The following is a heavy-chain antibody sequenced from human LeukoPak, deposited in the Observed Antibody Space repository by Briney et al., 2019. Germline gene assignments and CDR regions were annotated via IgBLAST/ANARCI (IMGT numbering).Heavy chain of an antibody. CDR1: GFTFSTYW. D-gene: IGHD3-22*01. J-gene: IGHJ5*02. CDR2: IKQDGSEK. V-gene: IGHV3-7*01. Sequence: GGSLRLSCAASGFTFSTYWMGWVRQAPGKGLEWVANIKQDGSEKYYVDSVKGRFTISRDNAKNSLYLQMNSLRAEDTAVYYCARVLSGSWDWFDPWGQGTLVTVSS. CDR3: ARVLSGSWDWFDP.